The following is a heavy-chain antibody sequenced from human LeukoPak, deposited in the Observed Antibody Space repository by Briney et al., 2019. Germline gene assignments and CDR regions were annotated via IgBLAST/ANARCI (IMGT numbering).Heavy chain of an antibody. CDR2: LYTSGST. Sequence: SETLSLTCTVSVGSINNDFLTWVRQPAGEALERICRLYTSGSTTYNPSLKSRVTMSLHTSMTQFSLKLKSVTAADTAVYYCAGGGSPHIWGQGTMVTVSS. J-gene: IGHJ3*02. D-gene: IGHD1-26*01. V-gene: IGHV4-4*07. CDR3: AGGGSPHI. CDR1: VGSINNDF.